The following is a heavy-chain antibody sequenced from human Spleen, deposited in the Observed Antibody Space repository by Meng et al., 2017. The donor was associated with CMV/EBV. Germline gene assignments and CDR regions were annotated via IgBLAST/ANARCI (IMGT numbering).Heavy chain of an antibody. CDR1: GGSVSSSSYN. CDR2: INYDGST. D-gene: IGHD6-13*01. CDR3: ARDYPPLYSSSWYPL. V-gene: IGHV4-39*07. J-gene: IGHJ6*02. Sequence: SETLSLTCTVSGGSVSSSSYNWGWIRQPSGKGLEWIGNINYDGSTYYSPSLKSRVTISLDMSKNQFSLKLSSVTAADTAVYYCARDYPPLYSSSWYPLWSQGTTVTVSS.